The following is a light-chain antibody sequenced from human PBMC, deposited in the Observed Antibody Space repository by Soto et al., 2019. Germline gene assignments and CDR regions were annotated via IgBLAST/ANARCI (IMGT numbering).Light chain of an antibody. V-gene: IGLV2-11*01. CDR1: SSDVGGYDF. Sequence: QSVLTQPRSVSGSPGQSVTISCTGTSSDVGGYDFLSWYQQHPAKAPKLIIFDVNKRPSGVPDRFSGSKSGNTASLTISGLQAEDEADYYCCSYAGSYTLSVFGTGTKVTVL. J-gene: IGLJ1*01. CDR2: DVN. CDR3: CSYAGSYTLSV.